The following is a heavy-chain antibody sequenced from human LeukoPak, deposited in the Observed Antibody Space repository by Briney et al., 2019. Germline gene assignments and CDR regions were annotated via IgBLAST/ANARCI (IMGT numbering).Heavy chain of an antibody. Sequence: GASLQISCKGSGYSFSDYWIGWVRQLPGKGLEWMGKIYPGDSDTTYSPSFQGQVSISADRSISTAYLQWSSLKASDTAMYYCARSGRYTMYFYGMDVWGQGTTVTVSS. V-gene: IGHV5-51*01. CDR2: IYPGDSDT. D-gene: IGHD1-26*01. CDR1: GYSFSDYW. J-gene: IGHJ6*02. CDR3: ARSGRYTMYFYGMDV.